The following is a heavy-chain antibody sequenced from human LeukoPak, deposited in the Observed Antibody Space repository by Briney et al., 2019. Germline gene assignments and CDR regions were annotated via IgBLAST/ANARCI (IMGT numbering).Heavy chain of an antibody. CDR1: GFTFSSYW. D-gene: IGHD1-26*01. V-gene: IGHV3-74*01. CDR3: AREGELSPLDY. Sequence: GGSLRLSCAASGFTFSSYWMHWVRQPPGKGLVWVSRINSDGSSTSYADSVKGRFTISRDNAKNRLYLQMNSLRAEDTAVYYCAREGELSPLDYWGQGTLVTVSS. J-gene: IGHJ4*02. CDR2: INSDGSST.